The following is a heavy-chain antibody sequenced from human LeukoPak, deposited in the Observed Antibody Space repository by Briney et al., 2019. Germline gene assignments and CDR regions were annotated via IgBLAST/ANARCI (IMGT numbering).Heavy chain of an antibody. CDR3: AKELYDYVWGSYRALDY. V-gene: IGHV3-7*01. J-gene: IGHJ4*02. D-gene: IGHD3-16*02. Sequence: GGSLNLSCVASGFSFNTYWMSWVRQAPGKGLEWVANIKQDGSEKYYVDSVKGRFTISRDNAKNSVYLQMNRLRVEDTAVYYCAKELYDYVWGSYRALDYWGQGTLVTVSS. CDR2: IKQDGSEK. CDR1: GFSFNTYW.